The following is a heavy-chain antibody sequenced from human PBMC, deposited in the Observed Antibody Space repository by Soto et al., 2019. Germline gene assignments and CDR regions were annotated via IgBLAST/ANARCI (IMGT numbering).Heavy chain of an antibody. Sequence: QVQLVQSGAEVKKPGASVKVSCKASGYTFTNYGISWVRQAPGHGLDWMGWISAYNGNTKYAQKTQGRVNMTTDTATSTASIELRSLRSDDTAVHYWVRDRRDQLLLNNWFDPWGQGTLGTVSS. CDR1: GYTFTNYG. CDR2: ISAYNGNT. D-gene: IGHD2-15*01. V-gene: IGHV1-18*01. CDR3: VRDRRDQLLLNNWFDP. J-gene: IGHJ5*02.